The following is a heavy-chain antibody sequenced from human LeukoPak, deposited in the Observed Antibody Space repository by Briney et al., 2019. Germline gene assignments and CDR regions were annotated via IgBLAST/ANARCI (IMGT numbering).Heavy chain of an antibody. D-gene: IGHD3-10*01. CDR2: ISSSSSTI. CDR3: ARDWVVRGIDAFDI. Sequence: PGGSLRLSCAASGFTFSSYSMNWVRQAPGKGLEWVSYISSSSSTIYYADSVKGRFTISRDNAKNSLYLQMNSPRDEDTAVYYCARDWVVRGIDAFDIWGQGTMVTVSS. CDR1: GFTFSSYS. J-gene: IGHJ3*02. V-gene: IGHV3-48*02.